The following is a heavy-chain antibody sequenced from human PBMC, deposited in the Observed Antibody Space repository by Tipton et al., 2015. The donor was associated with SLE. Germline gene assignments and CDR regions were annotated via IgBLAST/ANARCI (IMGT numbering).Heavy chain of an antibody. CDR1: GYTFTSYD. D-gene: IGHD2-8*02. CDR2: MNPNSGNT. J-gene: IGHJ4*02. V-gene: IGHV1-8*01. Sequence: PLVQSGAEVKKPGASVKVSCKASGYTFTSYDINWVRQATGQGLEWMGWMNPNSGNTGYAQKFQGRVTMTRNTSISTAYMELSSLRSEDTAVYYCARDPYCTGGVCGGYWGQGTLVTVSS. CDR3: ARDPYCTGGVCGGY.